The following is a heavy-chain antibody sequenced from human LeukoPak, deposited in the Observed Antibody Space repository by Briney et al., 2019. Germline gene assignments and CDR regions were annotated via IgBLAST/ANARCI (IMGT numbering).Heavy chain of an antibody. J-gene: IGHJ6*03. CDR1: GYTFSTYG. Sequence: GASVKVSCKASGYTFSTYGITWVRQAHGQGLEWLGWISPHNGNTNYAQKLQGRVTMTTDTSTSTAYMELRSLRSDDTAVYYCARDSKFGYYYYMDVWGKGTAVTVSS. V-gene: IGHV1-18*01. CDR2: ISPHNGNT. D-gene: IGHD3-10*01. CDR3: ARDSKFGYYYYMDV.